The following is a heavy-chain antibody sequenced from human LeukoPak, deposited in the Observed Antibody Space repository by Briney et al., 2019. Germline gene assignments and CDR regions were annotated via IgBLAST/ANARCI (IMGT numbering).Heavy chain of an antibody. D-gene: IGHD3-16*02. CDR1: GFTFSSYA. V-gene: IGHV3-23*01. J-gene: IGHJ4*02. CDR3: AKDLASATSLFYDYVWGSYRPTFDY. CDR2: ISGSGGST. Sequence: GGSLRLSCAASGFTFSSYAMSWVRQAPGKGLEWVSAISGSGGSTYYADSVKVRFTISRDNSKNTLYLQMNRLRAEDTAVYYCAKDLASATSLFYDYVWGSYRPTFDYWGQGTLVTVSS.